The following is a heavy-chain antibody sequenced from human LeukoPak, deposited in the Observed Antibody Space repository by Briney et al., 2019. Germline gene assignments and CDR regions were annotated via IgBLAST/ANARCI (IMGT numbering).Heavy chain of an antibody. D-gene: IGHD4-23*01. CDR2: INWNGGNT. CDR1: GFTFNDYG. V-gene: IGHV3-20*04. CDR3: AKSVVSEAYSFDY. Sequence: GGSLRLSCAASGFTFNDYGMTWVRQAPGKGLECVSAINWNGGNTGYADSVKGRFTISRDNAKNSLYLQMNSLRAEDTALYYCAKSVVSEAYSFDYWGQGTLVTVSS. J-gene: IGHJ4*02.